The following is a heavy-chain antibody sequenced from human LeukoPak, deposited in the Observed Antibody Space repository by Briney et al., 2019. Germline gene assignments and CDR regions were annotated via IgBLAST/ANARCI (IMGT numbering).Heavy chain of an antibody. CDR3: VRSGGGV. CDR1: GGSISNYY. J-gene: IGHJ4*02. V-gene: IGHV4-59*01. Sequence: PSETLSLTCTVSGGSISNYYWSWIRQPPGKGLEWIGYIYHSGSTNYNPSLKSRVTISVDTSKNQFSLKLTSVTAADTAVYYCVRSGGGVWGPGTLVTVSS. CDR2: IYHSGST. D-gene: IGHD1-1*01.